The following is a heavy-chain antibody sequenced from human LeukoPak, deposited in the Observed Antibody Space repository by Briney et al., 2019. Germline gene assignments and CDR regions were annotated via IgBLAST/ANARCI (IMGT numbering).Heavy chain of an antibody. J-gene: IGHJ4*02. CDR3: ARDPDSGSYHGGDY. V-gene: IGHV1-69*01. CDR1: GGTFSSYA. CDR2: IIPIFGTA. Sequence: GASVKVSCKASGGTFSSYAISWVRQAPGQGLEWMGGIIPIFGTANYAQKFQGRVTITADESTSTAYMELSSLRSEDTAVYYCARDPDSGSYHGGDYWGQGNLVIVSS. D-gene: IGHD1-26*01.